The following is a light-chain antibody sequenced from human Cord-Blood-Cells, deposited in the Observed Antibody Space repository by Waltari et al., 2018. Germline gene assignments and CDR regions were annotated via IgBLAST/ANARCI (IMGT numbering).Light chain of an antibody. CDR1: QSVSSY. V-gene: IGKV3-11*01. CDR2: DSS. Sequence: EIVLTQSPATLSLSPGERATLSCRASQSVSSYLAWYQQKPGEAPRILINDSSNRATGIPARFSGSGSGTDFTRTISSLEPEDFAVYYCQQRSNWPRTFGQGTKVEIK. CDR3: QQRSNWPRT. J-gene: IGKJ1*01.